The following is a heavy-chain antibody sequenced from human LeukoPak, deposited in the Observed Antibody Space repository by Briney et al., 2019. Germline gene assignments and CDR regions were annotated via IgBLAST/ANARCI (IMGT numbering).Heavy chain of an antibody. CDR1: GFTFSSYA. CDR2: ISGSGGST. CDR3: AKDGSLIDYYGSGIPYGMDV. Sequence: QPGGSLRLSCAASGFTFSSYAMSWVRQAPGKGLEWVSAISGSGGSTYYADSVKGRFTISRDNSKNTLYLQMNSLRAEDTAVYYCAKDGSLIDYYGSGIPYGMDVWGQGTTVTVSS. D-gene: IGHD3-10*01. J-gene: IGHJ6*02. V-gene: IGHV3-23*01.